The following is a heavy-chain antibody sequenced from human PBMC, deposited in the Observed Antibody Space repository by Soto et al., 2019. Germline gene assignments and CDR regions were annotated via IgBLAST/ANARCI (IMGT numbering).Heavy chain of an antibody. CDR1: GGTFSSYA. D-gene: IGHD1-1*01. J-gene: IGHJ3*02. CDR3: ARSAGNKGPNDAFDI. CDR2: IIPIFGTA. V-gene: IGHV1-69*13. Sequence: SVKVSCKASGGTFSSYAISWVRQAPGQGLEWMGGIIPIFGTANYAQKFQGRVTITADESTSTAYMELSSLRSEDTAVYYCARSAGNKGPNDAFDIWGQGTMVTVSS.